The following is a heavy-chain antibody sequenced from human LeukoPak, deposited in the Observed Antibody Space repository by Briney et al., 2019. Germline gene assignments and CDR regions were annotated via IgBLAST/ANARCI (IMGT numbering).Heavy chain of an antibody. J-gene: IGHJ4*02. CDR2: ISAYNGNT. Sequence: GASVKVSCKASGYTFTSYGISWVRQAPGQGLEWMGWISAYNGNTNYAQTLQGRVTVTTDTSTSTAYMELRSLTSDDTAVYYCARDPRYTSGWYFDYWGQGTLVTVSS. CDR1: GYTFTSYG. V-gene: IGHV1-18*01. CDR3: ARDPRYTSGWYFDY. D-gene: IGHD6-19*01.